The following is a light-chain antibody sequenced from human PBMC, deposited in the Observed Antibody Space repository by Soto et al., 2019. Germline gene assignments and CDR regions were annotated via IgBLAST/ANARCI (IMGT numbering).Light chain of an antibody. Sequence: EIVLTQSPGTLSLSPGERATLSCRASQSVSSSYLAWYQQKPGQAPRLLIYGASSRATGIPDRFSGRGSGTDFTITISRLEPEDFAVYYCQQYGSSPPFPFGPGTKVDIK. CDR2: GAS. V-gene: IGKV3-20*01. CDR3: QQYGSSPPFP. CDR1: QSVSSSY. J-gene: IGKJ3*01.